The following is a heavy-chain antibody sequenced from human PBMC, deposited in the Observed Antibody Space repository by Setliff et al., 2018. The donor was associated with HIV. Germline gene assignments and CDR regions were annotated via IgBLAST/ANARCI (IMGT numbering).Heavy chain of an antibody. Sequence: HPGGSLRLSCQGSGFNFYDFGMHWVRQVPGKGLEWVATIKQDGSVTYYVDSVKGRFTISRDNAKNSLYLQMNSLRAEDTAVYYCAKDLGSSSSSDYWGQGTLVTVSS. CDR3: AKDLGSSSSSDY. CDR1: GFNFYDFG. D-gene: IGHD6-6*01. CDR2: IKQDGSVT. V-gene: IGHV3-7*01. J-gene: IGHJ4*02.